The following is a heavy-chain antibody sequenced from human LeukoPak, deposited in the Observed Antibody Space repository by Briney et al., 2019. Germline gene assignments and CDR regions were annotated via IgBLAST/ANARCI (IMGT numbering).Heavy chain of an antibody. J-gene: IGHJ3*02. CDR2: ISAYNGNT. D-gene: IGHD7-27*01. Sequence: GASVKVSCKASGYTFTSYGISWVRQAPGQGLEWMGWISAYNGNTNYAQKLQGRVTMTTDTSTSTAYMELRSLRSEDTAVYYCAREKLRITNDAFDIWGQGTMVTVSS. CDR3: AREKLRITNDAFDI. V-gene: IGHV1-18*01. CDR1: GYTFTSYG.